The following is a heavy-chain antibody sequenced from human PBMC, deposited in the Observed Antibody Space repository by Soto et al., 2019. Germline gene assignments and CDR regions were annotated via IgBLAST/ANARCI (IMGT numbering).Heavy chain of an antibody. D-gene: IGHD6-13*01. CDR2: INAGNGNT. J-gene: IGHJ5*01. V-gene: IGHV1-3*01. Sequence: ASVKVSCKASGYTFGRYAIHWVRQAPGQRLEWMGWINAGNGNTKYSQKFEGRVTLTTDTSANTVYMELSSLRFEDTALYYCARDQQFRNWFDSWGQGTLVTVS. CDR1: GYTFGRYA. CDR3: ARDQQFRNWFDS.